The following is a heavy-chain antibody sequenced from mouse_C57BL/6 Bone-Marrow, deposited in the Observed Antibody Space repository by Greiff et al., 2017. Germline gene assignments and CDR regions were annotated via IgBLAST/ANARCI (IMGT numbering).Heavy chain of an antibody. J-gene: IGHJ4*01. CDR1: GFSLTSYG. V-gene: IGHV2-2*01. CDR3: ARTGYYAMDY. CDR2: IWSGGST. Sequence: QVQLQQSGPGLVQPSQSLSITCTVSGFSLTSYGVHWVRQSPGKGLAWLGVIWSGGSTDYNAAFISRLSISKDNSKSQVFFKMNSLQADDTAIYYCARTGYYAMDYWGQGTSVTVSS.